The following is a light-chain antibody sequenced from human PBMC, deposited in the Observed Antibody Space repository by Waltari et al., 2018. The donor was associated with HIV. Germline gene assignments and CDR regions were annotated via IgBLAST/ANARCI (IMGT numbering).Light chain of an antibody. CDR2: DVS. CDR3: SSYTSSSVV. J-gene: IGLJ2*01. V-gene: IGLV2-14*03. Sequence: QSALTQPASVSGSPGPSITISCTGTSSDVGGYNYVSWYQQHPGKAPKPMIYDVSNRPSGVSNRFSGSKSGNTASRTISGRQAEDEDDEYCSSYTSSSVVFGGGTKLSV. CDR1: SSDVGGYNY.